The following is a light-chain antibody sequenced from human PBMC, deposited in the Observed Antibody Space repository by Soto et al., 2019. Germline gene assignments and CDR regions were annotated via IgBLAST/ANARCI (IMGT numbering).Light chain of an antibody. CDR2: RNN. CDR1: DSNIRNHY. V-gene: IGLV1-47*01. J-gene: IGLJ1*01. Sequence: QSVLTQPPSASGTPGQRVTISCSGSDSNIRNHYVHWYQHLPGTAPKLLIHRNNERPSGVPDRFSGSKSGISASLAISGLRSEDEADYYCVTWDDSLSGHVFGTGTKLTVL. CDR3: VTWDDSLSGHV.